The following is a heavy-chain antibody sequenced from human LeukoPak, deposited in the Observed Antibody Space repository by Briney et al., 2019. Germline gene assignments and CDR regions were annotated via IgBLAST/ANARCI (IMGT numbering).Heavy chain of an antibody. CDR2: INPTGSRT. CDR1: GYTFINNW. J-gene: IGHJ5*02. D-gene: IGHD1-26*01. Sequence: ASVKVSCKASGYTFINNWMHWVRQAPGQGLEWVGLINPTGSRTLYAQKFQGRVTMTRDMSTSTDYMELSSLRSEDTAVYYCARDHGGATNWFDPWGQGTLVTVSS. CDR3: ARDHGGATNWFDP. V-gene: IGHV1-46*01.